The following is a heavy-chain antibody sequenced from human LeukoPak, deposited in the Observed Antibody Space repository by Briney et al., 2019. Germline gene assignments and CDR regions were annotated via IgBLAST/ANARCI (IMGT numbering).Heavy chain of an antibody. V-gene: IGHV1-69*05. D-gene: IGHD1-26*01. CDR2: IIPAFRTT. Sequence: PSGKVSCKSSGGTFSSYVISWVRQAPGQGLEWMGRIIPAFRTTVLAPRFQGRVTMTTDDSTSAAYLDLSSITFDDTAVYYCASSGSKCWGYFESWGQGTLVTVSS. CDR3: ASSGSKCWGYFES. J-gene: IGHJ4*02. CDR1: GGTFSSYV.